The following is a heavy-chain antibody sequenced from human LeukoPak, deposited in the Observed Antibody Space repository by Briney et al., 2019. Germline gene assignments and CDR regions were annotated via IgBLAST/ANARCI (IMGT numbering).Heavy chain of an antibody. V-gene: IGHV5-51*01. CDR1: GYSFTSYW. CDR3: ARLWSYYYDSSGFPLDY. CDR2: IYPGDSDT. Sequence: GESLKISCKGSGYSFTSYWLGWVRPMPGKSLEWMGIIYPGDSDTRYSPSFQGQVTISADKSISTAYLQWSSLKASDTAMYYCARLWSYYYDSSGFPLDYWGQGTLVTVSS. J-gene: IGHJ4*02. D-gene: IGHD3-22*01.